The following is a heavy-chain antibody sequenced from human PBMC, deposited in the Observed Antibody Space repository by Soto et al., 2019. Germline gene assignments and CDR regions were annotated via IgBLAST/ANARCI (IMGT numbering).Heavy chain of an antibody. D-gene: IGHD1-20*01. CDR1: GGSISTYY. J-gene: IGHJ6*02. CDR3: ARFPSLRYYYYGLDV. Sequence: PSETLSLTCTVSGGSISTYYWTWVRQPPRKGLEWIGYINYSGNTNYNPSLKSRVTISVDTSRNQFSLKVNSVSAADTAVYYCARFPSLRYYYYGLDVWGPGTMVTVS. CDR2: INYSGNT. V-gene: IGHV4-59*01.